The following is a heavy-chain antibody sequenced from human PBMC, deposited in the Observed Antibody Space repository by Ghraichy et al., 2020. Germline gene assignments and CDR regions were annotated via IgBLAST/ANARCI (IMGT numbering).Heavy chain of an antibody. Sequence: GGSLRLSCAVSGFTFSGYSMNWVRQAPGKGLEWVSYISSSSSTIYYADSVKGRFTISRDNAKNSLYLQMNSLRDEDTAVYYCASLYCSGGNCDHYWGQGTLVTVSS. CDR1: GFTFSGYS. D-gene: IGHD2-15*01. V-gene: IGHV3-48*02. CDR3: ASLYCSGGNCDHY. CDR2: ISSSSSTI. J-gene: IGHJ4*02.